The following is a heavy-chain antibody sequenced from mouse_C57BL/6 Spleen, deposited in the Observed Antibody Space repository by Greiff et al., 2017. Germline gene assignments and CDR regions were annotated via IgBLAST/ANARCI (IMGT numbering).Heavy chain of an antibody. V-gene: IGHV1-19*01. CDR2: INPYNGGT. Sequence: DVQLQESGPVLVKPGASVKMSCKASGYTFTDYYMNWVKQSHGKSLEWIGVINPYNGGTSYNQKFKGKATLTVDKSSSTAYMELNSLTSEDSAVXYWARLITTVVAKDYAMDYWGQGTSVTVSA. CDR1: GYTFTDYY. D-gene: IGHD1-1*01. CDR3: ARLITTVVAKDYAMDY. J-gene: IGHJ4*01.